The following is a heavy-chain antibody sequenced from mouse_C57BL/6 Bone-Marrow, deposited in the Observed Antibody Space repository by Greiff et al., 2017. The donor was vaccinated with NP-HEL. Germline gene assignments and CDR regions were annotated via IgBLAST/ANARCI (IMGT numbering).Heavy chain of an antibody. Sequence: EVKLMESGGGLVKPGGSLKLSCAASGFTFSSYAMSWVRQTPEKRLEWVATISDGGSYTYYPDNVKGRFTISRDNAKNNLYLQMSHLKSEDTAMYYCARNAILLRSSRRDWFAYWGQGTLVTVSA. J-gene: IGHJ3*01. D-gene: IGHD1-1*01. CDR1: GFTFSSYA. CDR3: ARNAILLRSSRRDWFAY. V-gene: IGHV5-4*03. CDR2: ISDGGSYT.